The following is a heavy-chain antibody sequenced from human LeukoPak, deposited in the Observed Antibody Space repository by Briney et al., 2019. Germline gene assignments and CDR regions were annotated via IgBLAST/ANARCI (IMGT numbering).Heavy chain of an antibody. CDR1: GYSFTSYD. CDR2: MNPNSGNT. V-gene: IGHV1-8*01. CDR3: ARGGFRYSSRKMSD. D-gene: IGHD6-13*01. J-gene: IGHJ4*02. Sequence: GSVKVSCKASGYSFTSYDINWVRQATGQGLEWMGWMNPNSGNTGYAQKFQGRVTMTRNTSISTAYMELSSLRSEDTAVYYCARGGFRYSSRKMSDWGQGTLVTVSS.